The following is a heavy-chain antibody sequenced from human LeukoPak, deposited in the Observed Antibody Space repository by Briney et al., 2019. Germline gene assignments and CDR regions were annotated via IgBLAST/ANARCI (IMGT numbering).Heavy chain of an antibody. CDR2: ISGSGGST. CDR3: AKEGSEEWLLLPGAFDI. D-gene: IGHD3-22*01. V-gene: IGHV3-23*01. CDR1: GFTFSSYA. Sequence: GGSLRLSCAASGFTFSSYAMSWVRQAPGKGLEWVSAISGSGGSTYYADSVKGRFTISRDNSKNTLCLQMNSLRAEDTAVYYCAKEGSEEWLLLPGAFDIWGQGTMVTVSS. J-gene: IGHJ3*02.